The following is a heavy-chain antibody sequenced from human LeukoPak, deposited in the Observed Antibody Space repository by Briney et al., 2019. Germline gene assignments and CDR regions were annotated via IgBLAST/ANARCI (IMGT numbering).Heavy chain of an antibody. D-gene: IGHD3-10*01. CDR1: GFTFSSYA. CDR3: ARATGGDYYGSGSYYTNFDY. Sequence: GGSLRLSCAASGFTFSSYAMHWVRQAPGKGLEWVAVISYDGSNKYYADSVKGRFTISRDNSKNTLYLQMNSLRAEDTAVYYCARATGGDYYGSGSYYTNFDYWGQGTLVTVSS. CDR2: ISYDGSNK. J-gene: IGHJ4*02. V-gene: IGHV3-30-3*01.